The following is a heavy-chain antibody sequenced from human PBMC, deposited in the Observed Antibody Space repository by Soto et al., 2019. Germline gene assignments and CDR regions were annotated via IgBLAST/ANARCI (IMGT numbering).Heavy chain of an antibody. CDR2: ISNDGSNK. CDR3: ANWNCPQSG. Sequence: QVQLVESGGGVVQPGKSLRLSCAASGFTFNTYGMHWGRKAPGQGPEWMAVISNDGSNKYYADSVKGRLTISIDISKNTLYLHMKSLRAEDTSGYYSANWNCPQSGWGAGTLVNVSS. V-gene: IGHV3-30*18. J-gene: IGHJ4*02. D-gene: IGHD1-7*01. CDR1: GFTFNTYG.